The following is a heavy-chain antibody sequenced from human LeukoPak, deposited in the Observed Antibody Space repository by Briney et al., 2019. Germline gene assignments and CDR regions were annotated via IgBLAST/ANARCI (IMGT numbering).Heavy chain of an antibody. CDR3: AKGVYDSSGYYLDY. CDR1: GFTFSSYA. J-gene: IGHJ4*02. Sequence: PGGSLRLSCAASGFTFSSYAMSWVRQAPGKGLEWVSAISGSGGSTYYADSVKGRFTISRDNSKNTLYLQMNSLRAEDTAVYYCAKGVYDSSGYYLDYWGQGTLVTVSS. D-gene: IGHD3-22*01. CDR2: ISGSGGST. V-gene: IGHV3-23*01.